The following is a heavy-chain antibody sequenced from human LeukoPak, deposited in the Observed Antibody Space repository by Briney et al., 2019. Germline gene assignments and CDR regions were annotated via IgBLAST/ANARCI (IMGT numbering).Heavy chain of an antibody. D-gene: IGHD6-25*01. J-gene: IGHJ6*03. CDR2: INHSGST. V-gene: IGHV4-34*01. CDR3: ARLRGQRSNYYYYYMDV. CDR1: GGSFSGYY. Sequence: PSETLSLTCAVYGGSFSGYYWSWIRQPPGKGLEWIGEINHSGSTNYNPSLKSRVTISVDASKNQFSLKLSSVTAADTAVYYCARLRGQRSNYYYYYMDVWGKGTTVTVSS.